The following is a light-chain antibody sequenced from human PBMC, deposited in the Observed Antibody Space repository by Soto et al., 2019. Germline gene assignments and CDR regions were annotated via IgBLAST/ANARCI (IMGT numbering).Light chain of an antibody. CDR3: QQRNNWEWT. J-gene: IGKJ1*01. CDR2: DAS. Sequence: ELVLTQSPATLSLSPGERATLSCRASQSVSYSLAWYQQKPGQAPRLLIYDASNRATGIPARFSGSGSGTDFSFPISILEPEDFAVYYCQQRNNWEWTFGQGTKVDIK. V-gene: IGKV3-11*01. CDR1: QSVSYS.